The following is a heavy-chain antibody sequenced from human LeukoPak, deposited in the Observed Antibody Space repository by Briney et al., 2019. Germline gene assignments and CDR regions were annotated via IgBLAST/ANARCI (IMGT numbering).Heavy chain of an antibody. CDR3: ARGVVMTISNWYFDL. V-gene: IGHV3-30-3*01. D-gene: IGHD2-21*02. Sequence: GRSLRLSCAASGFTFSSYAMHWVRQAPGKGLEWVAVISYDGSNKYYADSVRGRFTISRDNAKSSLYLQMNNLRVEDTAVYYCARGVVMTISNWYFDLWGRGTLVTVSS. CDR2: ISYDGSNK. J-gene: IGHJ2*01. CDR1: GFTFSSYA.